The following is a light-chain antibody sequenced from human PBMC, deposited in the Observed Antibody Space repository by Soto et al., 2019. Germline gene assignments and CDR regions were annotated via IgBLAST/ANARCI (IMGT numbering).Light chain of an antibody. CDR2: GAS. CDR3: QQYGSSLPIT. J-gene: IGKJ5*01. CDR1: QSVSSSY. Sequence: EIVLTQSPGTLSLSPGERATLSCRASQSVSSSYLAWYQQKPGQAPRLLIYGASSRATGIPDRFSGSGSGTDFPPNHRQTEPEDFAVYYCQQYGSSLPITFGQGTRLEIK. V-gene: IGKV3-20*01.